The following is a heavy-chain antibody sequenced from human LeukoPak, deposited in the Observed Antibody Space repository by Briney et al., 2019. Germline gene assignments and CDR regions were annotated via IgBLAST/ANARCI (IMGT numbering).Heavy chain of an antibody. J-gene: IGHJ6*02. CDR2: IYSGGST. D-gene: IGHD2-2*01. CDR3: ASQVVPAAMSTVTAFYYYGMDV. V-gene: IGHV3-53*04. Sequence: GGSLRLSCAASGFTFSSNYMSWVRQAPGKGLEWVSVIYSGGSTYYTDSVKGRFTISRHNSKNTLYLQMNSLRAEDTAVYYCASQVVPAAMSTVTAFYYYGMDVWGQGTTVTVSS. CDR1: GFTFSSNY.